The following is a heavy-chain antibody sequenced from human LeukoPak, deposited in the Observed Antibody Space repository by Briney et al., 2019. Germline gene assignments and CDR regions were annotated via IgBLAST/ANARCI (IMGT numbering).Heavy chain of an antibody. CDR3: ARHIRGNWVDY. V-gene: IGHV5-51*01. J-gene: IGHJ4*02. D-gene: IGHD4-23*01. CDR2: IYPGDSDT. Sequence: GESLKISCKGSGYSFSTSWIGGGRQMPGKGLEWMGIIYPGDSDTRYSPSFQGQVTVSADKATSTAYLQWSSLKASDTAMYYCARHIRGNWVDYWGQGTLVTVSS. CDR1: GYSFSTSW.